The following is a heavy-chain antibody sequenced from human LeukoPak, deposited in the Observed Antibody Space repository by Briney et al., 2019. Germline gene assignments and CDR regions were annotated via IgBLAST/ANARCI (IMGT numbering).Heavy chain of an antibody. J-gene: IGHJ6*03. CDR2: FDPEDGGT. D-gene: IGHD3-10*01. V-gene: IGHV1-24*01. Sequence: ASVKVSCKVSGYTLTELSMHWVRQAPGKGLEWMGGFDPEDGGTIYAQKFQGRVTMTEDTSTDTAYMELSSLRSEDTAVYYCARAMVSTYYYYYYMDVWGKGTTVTISS. CDR3: ARAMVSTYYYYYYMDV. CDR1: GYTLTELS.